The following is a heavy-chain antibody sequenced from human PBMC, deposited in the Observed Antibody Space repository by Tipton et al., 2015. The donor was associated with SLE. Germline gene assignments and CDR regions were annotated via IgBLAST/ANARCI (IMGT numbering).Heavy chain of an antibody. CDR3: ARAPHDYGDNEAFDI. Sequence: TLSLTCTVSGGSISSGSYYWSWIRQPAGKGLEWIGHIYTSGSTNYNPSLKSRVTISVDTSKNQLSLKLSSVTAADTAVYYCARAPHDYGDNEAFDIWGQGTMVTVSS. CDR2: IYTSGST. J-gene: IGHJ3*02. D-gene: IGHD4-17*01. V-gene: IGHV4-61*09. CDR1: GGSISSGSYY.